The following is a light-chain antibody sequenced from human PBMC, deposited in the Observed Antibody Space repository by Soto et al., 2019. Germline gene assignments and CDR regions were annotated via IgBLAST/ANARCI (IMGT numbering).Light chain of an antibody. Sequence: EIVMTQSPATLSVSPGDRATLSCRASQSVSNNLAWYQQKPGQAPRLLIYGASTRATGIPARFSGSGSGREFTLIISSLQSEDFALYYCQQYHTWPPVYTFGQGTKLEI. CDR3: QQYHTWPPVYT. V-gene: IGKV3-15*01. CDR2: GAS. CDR1: QSVSNN. J-gene: IGKJ2*01.